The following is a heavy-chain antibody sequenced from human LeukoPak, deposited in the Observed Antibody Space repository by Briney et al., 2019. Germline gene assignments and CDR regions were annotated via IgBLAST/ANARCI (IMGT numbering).Heavy chain of an antibody. V-gene: IGHV3-64*01. Sequence: AGGSLRLSCAASGFTFSSYAMHWVRQAPGKGLEYVSAISSNGGSTYYANSVKGRFTISRDNSKNTLYLQMGSLRAEDMAVYYCTRAGLREDYFDYWGQGTLVTVSS. CDR2: ISSNGGST. J-gene: IGHJ4*02. CDR1: GFTFSSYA. CDR3: TRAGLREDYFDY.